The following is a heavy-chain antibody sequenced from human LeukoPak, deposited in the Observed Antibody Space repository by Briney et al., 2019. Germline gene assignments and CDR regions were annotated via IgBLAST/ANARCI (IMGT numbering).Heavy chain of an antibody. CDR1: GGTFSSYA. J-gene: IGHJ6*03. V-gene: IGHV1-69*05. Sequence: ASVKVSCKASGGTFSSYAISWVRQAPGQGLEWMGGIIPIFGTANYAQKFRGRVTITTDESTSTAYMELSSLRSEDTAVYYCARGRAARRRYYMDVWGKGTTVTVSS. CDR2: IIPIFGTA. D-gene: IGHD6-6*01. CDR3: ARGRAARRRYYMDV.